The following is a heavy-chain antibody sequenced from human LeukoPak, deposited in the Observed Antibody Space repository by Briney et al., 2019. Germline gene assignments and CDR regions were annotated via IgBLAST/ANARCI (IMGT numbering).Heavy chain of an antibody. J-gene: IGHJ4*02. CDR1: GYTFTSYD. D-gene: IGHD1-14*01. CDR3: ARGPACRCGPYYFDY. V-gene: IGHV1-8*01. Sequence: GSVNVSRTASGYTFTSYDINWVRQAPGQGVEGMGWMNPNSGNTGYAQTFQGRVTMTGNTPISTAYMQLSSLRAEETAVCYCARGPACRCGPYYFDYWGQGTLVTVSS. CDR2: MNPNSGNT.